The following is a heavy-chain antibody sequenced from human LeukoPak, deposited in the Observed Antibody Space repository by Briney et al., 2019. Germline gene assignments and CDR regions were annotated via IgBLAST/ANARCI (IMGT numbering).Heavy chain of an antibody. V-gene: IGHV3-9*01. CDR3: AKDTSDSSGWYGFDY. J-gene: IGHJ4*02. Sequence: GRSLRLSCAASGFTFDDNAMHWVRQAPGKGLEWVSGVTWNSGNIGYADSVKGRFTISRDNAKNSLYLQMNSLRAGDTALYYCAKDTSDSSGWYGFDYWGQGTLVTVSS. D-gene: IGHD6-19*01. CDR2: VTWNSGNI. CDR1: GFTFDDNA.